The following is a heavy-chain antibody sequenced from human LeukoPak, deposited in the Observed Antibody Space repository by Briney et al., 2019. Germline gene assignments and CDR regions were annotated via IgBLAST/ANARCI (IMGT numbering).Heavy chain of an antibody. J-gene: IGHJ3*02. Sequence: SVKVSCKASVGTFSSYAISWVRQARGQGLEWMGGIISIFGTANYAQKFQGRVTITADESTSTAYMELSSLRSEDTAVYYCARSGAIYGSGSYYSAAFDIWGQGTMVTVSS. V-gene: IGHV1-69*13. CDR3: ARSGAIYGSGSYYSAAFDI. CDR2: IISIFGTA. CDR1: VGTFSSYA. D-gene: IGHD3-10*01.